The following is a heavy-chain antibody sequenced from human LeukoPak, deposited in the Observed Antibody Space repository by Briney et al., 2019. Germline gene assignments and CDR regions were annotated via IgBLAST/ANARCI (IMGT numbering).Heavy chain of an antibody. CDR1: GGSFSGYY. V-gene: IGHV4-34*01. J-gene: IGHJ4*02. Sequence: SETLSLTCAVYGGSFSGYYWSWIRQPPGKGLEWIGEINHSGSTNYNPSLKSRVTISVDTSKNQFSLKLSSVTAADTAVYYCARTEAFFQWLFDYWGQGTLVTVSS. CDR2: INHSGST. CDR3: ARTEAFFQWLFDY. D-gene: IGHD6-19*01.